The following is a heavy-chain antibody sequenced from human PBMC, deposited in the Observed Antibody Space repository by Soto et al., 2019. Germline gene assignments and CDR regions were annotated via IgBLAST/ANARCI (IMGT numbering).Heavy chain of an antibody. CDR1: GYTFTNFG. CDR3: ARGGTPIDY. D-gene: IGHD3-16*01. J-gene: IGHJ4*02. CDR2: ISAYNGNT. Sequence: QVQLEQSEAEVKKPGASVKVSCKTSGYTFTNFGLSWVRQAPGQGLEWMGWISAYNGNTNYAQNFQGRVTMTTDTSMSTAYMELRSLRSDDTAVYYSARGGTPIDYWGQGTLVTVSS. V-gene: IGHV1-18*01.